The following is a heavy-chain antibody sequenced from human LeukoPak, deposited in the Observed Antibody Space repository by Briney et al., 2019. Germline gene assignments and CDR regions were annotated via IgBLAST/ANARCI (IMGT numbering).Heavy chain of an antibody. CDR1: GFTFSSYA. V-gene: IGHV3-23*01. CDR3: ARDNRPRGSSGYMIDY. D-gene: IGHD3-22*01. Sequence: PGGSLRLSCAASGFTFSSYAMSWVRQAPGKGLEWVSAISGSGGSTYYADSVKGRFTISRDNSKNTLYLQINSLRAEDTAVYYCARDNRPRGSSGYMIDYWGQGTLVTVSS. CDR2: ISGSGGST. J-gene: IGHJ4*02.